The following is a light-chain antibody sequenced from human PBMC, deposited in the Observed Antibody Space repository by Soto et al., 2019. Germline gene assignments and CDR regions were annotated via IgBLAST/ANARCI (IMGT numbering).Light chain of an antibody. J-gene: IGLJ2*01. CDR3: CSYAGSYTRV. CDR2: DVS. V-gene: IGLV2-11*01. Sequence: QSALTQPLSVSGFPGQSVTISCTGTGCDVGGYNYVSWYQQHPGKAPKLMIYDVSKRPSGVPDRFSGYKSGNTASLTISGLQAEDEADYYCCSYAGSYTRVFGGGTKLTVL. CDR1: GCDVGGYNY.